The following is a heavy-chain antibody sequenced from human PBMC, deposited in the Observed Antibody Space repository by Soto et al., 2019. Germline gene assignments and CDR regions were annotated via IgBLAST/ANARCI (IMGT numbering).Heavy chain of an antibody. J-gene: IGHJ6*02. V-gene: IGHV1-18*01. CDR3: ARVPGPSTADHYYGMDV. Sequence: ASVKVSCKASGYTFSSNGVSWVRQAPGQGLEWLGWISAYNGNTDYAQRFQDRVIVTLDASTSTAYMELRSLTADDTAVYYCARVPGPSTADHYYGMDVWGQGTTVTVSS. CDR2: ISAYNGNT. CDR1: GYTFSSNG.